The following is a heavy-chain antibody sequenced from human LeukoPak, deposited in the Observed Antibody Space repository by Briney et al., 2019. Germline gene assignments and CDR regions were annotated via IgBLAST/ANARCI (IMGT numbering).Heavy chain of an antibody. J-gene: IGHJ3*02. V-gene: IGHV3-9*01. CDR3: AKGPESDHSNYGITFDI. Sequence: GGSLRLSCAASGFTFDNYAMHWVRQAPGKGLEWVSGISWSSGSIGYAGSVKGRFTISRDNAKNSLYLQMNSLRAEDTALYYCAKGPESDHSNYGITFDIWGQRTMVTVSS. CDR1: GFTFDNYA. D-gene: IGHD4-11*01. CDR2: ISWSSGSI.